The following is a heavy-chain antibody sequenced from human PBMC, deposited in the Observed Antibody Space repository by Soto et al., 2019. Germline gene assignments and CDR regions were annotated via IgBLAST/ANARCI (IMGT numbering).Heavy chain of an antibody. D-gene: IGHD2-2*01. CDR3: ARDVCEIPRAYDYYGMDV. CDR1: GYTFSVYG. J-gene: IGHJ6*02. Sequence: QVQLVQSGAEVKKPGASVKVSCKASGYTFSVYGITWVRQAPGQGLEWVGWISAYNGNTDFAQRLQGRVTMTTDTPPHTAYMELRSLRSHHTAVYYCARDVCEIPRAYDYYGMDVWRQGTTVIVSS. CDR2: ISAYNGNT. V-gene: IGHV1-18*01.